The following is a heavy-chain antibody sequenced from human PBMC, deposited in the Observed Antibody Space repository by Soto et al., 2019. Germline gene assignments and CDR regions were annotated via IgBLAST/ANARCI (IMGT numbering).Heavy chain of an antibody. CDR2: IYPGDSDT. J-gene: IGHJ4*02. CDR3: ARQSGKVRGGEVVSYYFGY. Sequence: PGEPLKISCKCSGYSFISYWSGWVRQMTGKGLEWMGIIYPGDSDTRYSPSFQGQVTISADKSISTAYLQWSSLKASDTAMYYCARQSGKVRGGEVVSYYFGYWGQGTLVTVSS. D-gene: IGHD3-10*01. V-gene: IGHV5-51*01. CDR1: GYSFISYW.